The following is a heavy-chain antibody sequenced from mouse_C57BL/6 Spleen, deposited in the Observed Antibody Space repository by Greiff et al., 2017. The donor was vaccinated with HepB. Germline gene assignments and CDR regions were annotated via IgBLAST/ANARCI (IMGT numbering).Heavy chain of an antibody. D-gene: IGHD1-1*01. J-gene: IGHJ2*01. CDR1: GYTFTSYW. CDR3: ARDYGSSYGGCLDY. Sequence: VQLQQSGTVLARPGASVKMSCKTSGYTFTSYWMHWVKQRPGQGLEWIGAIYPGNSDTSYNQKFKGKAKLTAVTSASTAYMQLSSLTAEDSAVYYCARDYGSSYGGCLDYWGQGTTLTVSS. CDR2: IYPGNSDT. V-gene: IGHV1-5*01.